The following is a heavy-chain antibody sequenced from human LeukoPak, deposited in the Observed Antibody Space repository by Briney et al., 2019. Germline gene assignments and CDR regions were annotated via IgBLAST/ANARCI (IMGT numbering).Heavy chain of an antibody. CDR1: GFTFSTYA. CDR3: ARCSGYGMDV. Sequence: GRFLRLSCAASGFTFSTYAMHWVRQAPGKGLEWVTVMSYDGGHKYYADSVKGRLTISRDNSKNTLYLQMNSLRAEDTAVYYCARCSGYGMDVWGQGTTVTVSS. V-gene: IGHV3-30-3*01. D-gene: IGHD3-10*02. J-gene: IGHJ6*02. CDR2: MSYDGGHK.